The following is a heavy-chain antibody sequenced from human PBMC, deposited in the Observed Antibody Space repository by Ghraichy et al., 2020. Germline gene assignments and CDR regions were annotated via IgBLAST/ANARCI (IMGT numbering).Heavy chain of an antibody. Sequence: GGSLRLSCAASGFTLSTYDMHWVRQVTGKGLEWVSAIGTAGDTYYPGSVKGRFTISRESAKNSLHLQMNSLRAGDTAVYYCARSAKVSYSDSSGSRHFDYWGQGTLVLVSS. CDR1: GFTLSTYD. D-gene: IGHD3-22*01. CDR3: ARSAKVSYSDSSGSRHFDY. CDR2: IGTAGDT. V-gene: IGHV3-13*04. J-gene: IGHJ4*02.